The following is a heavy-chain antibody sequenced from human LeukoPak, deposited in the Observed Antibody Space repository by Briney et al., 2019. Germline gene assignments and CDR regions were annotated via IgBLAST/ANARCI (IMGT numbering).Heavy chain of an antibody. J-gene: IGHJ4*02. CDR2: ISPSATSI. Sequence: GGSLRLSCAASGLTFSDYYMSWIRQAPGKGLQLLSFISPSATSIHYADSVRGRFTISRDNGKNSLDLQMNSLRAEDTAVYFCARAPFYYGLWSGHFDYWGQGSLVTVSS. V-gene: IGHV3-11*01. CDR1: GLTFSDYY. CDR3: ARAPFYYGLWSGHFDY. D-gene: IGHD3-3*01.